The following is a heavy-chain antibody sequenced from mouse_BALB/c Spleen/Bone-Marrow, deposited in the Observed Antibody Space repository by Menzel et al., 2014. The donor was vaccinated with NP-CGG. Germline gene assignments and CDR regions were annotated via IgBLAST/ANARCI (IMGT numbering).Heavy chain of an antibody. J-gene: IGHJ3*01. CDR1: GFNIKDTY. CDR3: ARSGYGSSLFAY. CDR2: IDPANGNT. Sequence: VQLQQSGAELVKPGASVKLSCTASGFNIKDTYMHWVKQRPEQGLEWIGRIDPANGNTKYDPKFQGKATITADTSFNTAYLQLSSLTSEDTAVYYCARSGYGSSLFAYWGQGTLVTVSA. V-gene: IGHV14-3*02. D-gene: IGHD1-1*01.